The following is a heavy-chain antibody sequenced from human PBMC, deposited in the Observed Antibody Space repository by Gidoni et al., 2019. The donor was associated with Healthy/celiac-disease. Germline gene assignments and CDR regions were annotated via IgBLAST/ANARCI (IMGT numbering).Heavy chain of an antibody. J-gene: IGHJ4*02. CDR1: GFTFSSSG. Sequence: VQLLVSGGGVVQPGRSLRLSCAASGFTFSSSGMHWVRQAPGTGLEWVAVISYDGSNKHYADSVKGRFTSSRDNSMNTLYLQMNSLRAEDTAVYYCAKIPPMVRGVRETNYLDYWGQGTLVTVSS. CDR2: ISYDGSNK. CDR3: AKIPPMVRGVRETNYLDY. V-gene: IGHV3-30*18. D-gene: IGHD3-10*01.